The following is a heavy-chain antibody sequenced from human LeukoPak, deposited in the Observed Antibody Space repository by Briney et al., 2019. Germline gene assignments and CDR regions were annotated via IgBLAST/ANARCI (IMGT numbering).Heavy chain of an antibody. D-gene: IGHD2-2*02. V-gene: IGHV4-4*02. CDR2: IYHNGTP. Sequence: SGTLSLTCGVSVGSISSGNWWSWVRQSPGKGLEWIGEIYHNGTPNYNQSLKSRVTISADTFKNHFSLKLTSVTAADTAVYYCATAPILRGEGGEHYKYGMDVWGQGTTVIVSS. J-gene: IGHJ6*02. CDR3: ATAPILRGEGGEHYKYGMDV. CDR1: VGSISSGNW.